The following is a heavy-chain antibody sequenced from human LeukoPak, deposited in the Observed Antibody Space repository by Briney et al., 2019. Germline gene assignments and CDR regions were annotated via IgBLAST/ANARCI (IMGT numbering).Heavy chain of an antibody. Sequence: GGSLRLSCAASGFTFDDYAMHWVRQAPGKGLEWVSGISWNSGSIGYADSVKGRFTISRDNAKNSLYLQMNSLRAGDTAVYYCAREGRDSSGYYGAFDIWGQGTMVTVSS. D-gene: IGHD3-22*01. J-gene: IGHJ3*02. CDR1: GFTFDDYA. CDR2: ISWNSGSI. V-gene: IGHV3-9*01. CDR3: AREGRDSSGYYGAFDI.